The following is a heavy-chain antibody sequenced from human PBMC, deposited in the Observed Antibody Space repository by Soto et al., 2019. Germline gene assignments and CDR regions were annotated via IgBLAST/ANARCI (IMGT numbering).Heavy chain of an antibody. CDR2: IDVGSGNA. J-gene: IGHJ4*02. V-gene: IGHV1-58*01. CDR1: GFTFSSSA. CDR3: ARGMTTVTTLDY. D-gene: IGHD4-4*01. Sequence: VASVKVSCKTSGFTFSSSAVHWVRQARGHRLQWIGWIDVGSGNANYAQMLQERIGISRDMSTSTAYMELSSLRPEDTAVYYCARGMTTVTTLDYWGQGTLVTVSS.